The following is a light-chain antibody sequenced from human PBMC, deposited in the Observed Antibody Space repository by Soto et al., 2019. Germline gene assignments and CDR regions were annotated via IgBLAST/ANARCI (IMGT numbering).Light chain of an antibody. CDR3: QQSYSTPFT. J-gene: IGKJ3*01. V-gene: IGKV1-39*01. CDR2: AAS. CDR1: QSIRSS. Sequence: DLQMTQSPSSLSASVGDRVTITCRTSQSIRSSLNWYQQKPGKAPNLLIYAASRLQSGVPSRFSGSRSGTDFTHTVSSLQPADFATYYCQQSYSTPFTFGPGTKVDIK.